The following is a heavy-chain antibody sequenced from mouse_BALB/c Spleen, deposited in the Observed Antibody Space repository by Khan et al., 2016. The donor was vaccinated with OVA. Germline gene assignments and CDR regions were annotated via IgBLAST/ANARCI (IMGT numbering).Heavy chain of an antibody. CDR2: IYPGDGRV. V-gene: IGHV1S81*02. CDR1: GYTFTNYC. J-gene: IGHJ2*02. D-gene: IGHD2-10*01. Sequence: QVRLQQSGAELVNPGASVRLSCKASGYTFTNYCVHWVIQRPGQGLEWIGEIYPGDGRVNYNQKFRIKATLTVDKSSNTAYLQLSSLTSEDSAVYYCARTAYYGNYFDFWGQGTSLSVSS. CDR3: ARTAYYGNYFDF.